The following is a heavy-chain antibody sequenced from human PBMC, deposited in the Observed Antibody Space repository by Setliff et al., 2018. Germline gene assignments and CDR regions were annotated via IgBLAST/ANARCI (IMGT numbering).Heavy chain of an antibody. CDR2: INGDESTT. V-gene: IGHV3-74*01. Sequence: QPGGSLRLSCAASGFSFSTYWMHWVRQVPGKGLVWVSRINGDESTTNYGGSMKGRFTISRDNARNSLYLQMNRLRPEDTAVYYCAKSGGDHCCPLYHHYYMDVWGTGTTVTVSS. J-gene: IGHJ6*03. CDR3: AKSGGDHCCPLYHHYYMDV. CDR1: GFSFSTYW. D-gene: IGHD2-21*02.